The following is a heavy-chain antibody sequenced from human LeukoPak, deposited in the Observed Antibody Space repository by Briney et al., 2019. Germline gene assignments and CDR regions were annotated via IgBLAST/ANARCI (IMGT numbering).Heavy chain of an antibody. CDR1: GFTVSSNY. CDR3: ARGYAGTLFY. CDR2: IYSGGST. V-gene: IGHV3-53*01. D-gene: IGHD4-23*01. J-gene: IGHJ4*02. Sequence: TGGSLRLSCAASGFTVSSNYMSWVRQAPGKGLEWVSVIYSGGSTYYSDSVKGRFTISRDNSKNTLYLQMNSLRAEDTAVYYCARGYAGTLFYWGQGTLVTVSS.